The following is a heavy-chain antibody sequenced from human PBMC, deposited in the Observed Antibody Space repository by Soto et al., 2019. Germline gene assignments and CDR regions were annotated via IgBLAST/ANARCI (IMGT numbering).Heavy chain of an antibody. J-gene: IGHJ5*02. V-gene: IGHV4-34*01. CDR3: AGIASLGTVVH. CDR2: SNHRGDT. CDR1: GVSFGPYY. D-gene: IGHD2-8*02. Sequence: QVQLQQWGAGLLKPSETLSLTCVVYGVSFGPYYWSWIRQPPGKGLEWIGESNHRGDTNYNPSLKSRVTISVDTPKNQFSLRLTSVTAADTAVYFCAGIASLGTVVHWGQVTLVTVSS.